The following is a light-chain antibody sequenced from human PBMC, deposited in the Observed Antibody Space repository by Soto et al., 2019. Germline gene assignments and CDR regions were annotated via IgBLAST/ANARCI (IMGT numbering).Light chain of an antibody. CDR2: GAS. Sequence: EIVLTQSPGTLSLSPGERATLSYRASQSVSNNYLAWYQQKPGQAPRLLIYGASNRATGIPDRFSGSGSGTEFTLTISSLQSEDFAVYYCQQYNNWPPITFGQGTRLEIK. CDR3: QQYNNWPPIT. J-gene: IGKJ5*01. CDR1: QSVSNN. V-gene: IGKV3D-15*01.